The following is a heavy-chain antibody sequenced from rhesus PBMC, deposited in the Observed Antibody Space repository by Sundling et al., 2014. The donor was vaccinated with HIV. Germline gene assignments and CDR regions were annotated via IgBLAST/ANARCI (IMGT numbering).Heavy chain of an antibody. V-gene: IGHV4-165*02. CDR2: IGGSSGGT. CDR1: AGSITGYY. Sequence: QVHLQESGPGLVKPSETLSLTCVVSAGSITGYYWNWIRQPPGKGLEWIGNIGGSSGGTYYNPSLKSRVTISTDTSKNQVSLKLTSVTAADTAVYFCARRSLYDATWNFDYWGQGVLVTVSS. D-gene: IGHD1-38*01. J-gene: IGHJ4*01. CDR3: ARRSLYDATWNFDY.